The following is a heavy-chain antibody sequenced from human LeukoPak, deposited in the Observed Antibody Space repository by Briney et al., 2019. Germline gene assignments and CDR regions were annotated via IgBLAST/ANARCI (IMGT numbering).Heavy chain of an antibody. CDR2: IYYSGST. Sequence: SETLSLTCTVSGGSISSYYWSWIRQPPGKGLEWIGYIYYSGSTNYNPSLKSRVTISVDTSKNQFSLKLSSVTAADTAVYYCARVAYSSSFGLHSYYYGMDVWGQGTTVTVSS. CDR1: GGSISSYY. V-gene: IGHV4-59*01. CDR3: ARVAYSSSFGLHSYYYGMDV. D-gene: IGHD6-6*01. J-gene: IGHJ6*02.